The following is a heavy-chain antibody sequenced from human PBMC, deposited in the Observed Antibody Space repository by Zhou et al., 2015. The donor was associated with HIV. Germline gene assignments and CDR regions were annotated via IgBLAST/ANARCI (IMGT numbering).Heavy chain of an antibody. D-gene: IGHD6-13*01. CDR2: IIPMFGTT. V-gene: IGHV1-69*13. Sequence: LVQSGAEVKKPGASVRVSCKGYGYNFAGYSLHWVRQAPGQGFEWLGEIIPMFGTTNYAQKFQGRVTITADESTGTAYMEVTTLSSEDTAMYFCARSLAAAGPGWFDPWGQGTRVIVSS. CDR1: GYNFAGYS. CDR3: ARSLAAAGPGWFDP. J-gene: IGHJ5*02.